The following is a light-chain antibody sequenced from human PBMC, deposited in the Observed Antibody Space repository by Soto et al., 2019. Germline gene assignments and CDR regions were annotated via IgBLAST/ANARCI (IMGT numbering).Light chain of an antibody. CDR2: EVN. Sequence: QSALTQPASVSGSPGQSITISCTGTNSDVGGYDRVSLYQQHAGKAPTLMIYEVNKRPSGISNRFSGSKSGNTASLTISGLQAEDEADYYCCSSVGGPIWVFGGGTKVTVL. CDR1: NSDVGGYDR. CDR3: CSSVGGPIWV. V-gene: IGLV2-23*02. J-gene: IGLJ3*02.